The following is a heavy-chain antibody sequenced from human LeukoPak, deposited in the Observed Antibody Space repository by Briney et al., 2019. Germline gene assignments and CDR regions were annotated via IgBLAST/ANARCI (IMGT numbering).Heavy chain of an antibody. CDR3: ARGDRRYFDWLYYFDY. Sequence: SETLSLTCAVYGGSFSGYYWSWIRQPPGKGLEWIGEINHSGSTNYNPSLKSRVTISVDTSKNQFSLKLSSVTAADTAVYYCARGDRRYFDWLYYFDYWGQGTLVTVSS. D-gene: IGHD3-9*01. CDR1: GGSFSGYY. V-gene: IGHV4-34*01. J-gene: IGHJ4*02. CDR2: INHSGST.